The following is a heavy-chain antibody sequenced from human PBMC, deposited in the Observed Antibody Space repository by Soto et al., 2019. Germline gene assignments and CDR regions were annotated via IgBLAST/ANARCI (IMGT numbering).Heavy chain of an antibody. CDR3: ARGISGGLQIWLLSYFDY. Sequence: PSETLSLTCAVYGGSFSGYYCSWIHQHPVKGLEWIGEINHSGSTNYNPSLKSRVTISVDTSKNQFSLKLSPVTAADTAVYYCARGISGGLQIWLLSYFDYWGQGTLVTVSS. J-gene: IGHJ4*02. CDR2: INHSGST. V-gene: IGHV4-34*01. D-gene: IGHD5-18*01. CDR1: GGSFSGYY.